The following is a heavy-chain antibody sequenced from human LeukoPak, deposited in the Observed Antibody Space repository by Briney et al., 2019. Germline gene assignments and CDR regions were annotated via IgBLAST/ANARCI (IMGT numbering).Heavy chain of an antibody. Sequence: SETLSLTCTVSGGSFTSYFWSWVRQPPGEGLEWIGYIYYSGSTNYNPSLKSRVTISVDTSKNQFSLKLSSVTAADTPVYYCARVVRYCSSTSCSFFDYWGQGTLVTVSS. V-gene: IGHV4-59*01. CDR2: IYYSGST. CDR1: GGSFTSYF. D-gene: IGHD2-2*01. CDR3: ARVVRYCSSTSCSFFDY. J-gene: IGHJ4*02.